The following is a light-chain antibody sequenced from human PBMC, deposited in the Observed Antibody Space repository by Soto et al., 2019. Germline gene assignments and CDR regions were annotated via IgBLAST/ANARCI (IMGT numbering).Light chain of an antibody. V-gene: IGKV1-39*01. CDR1: QNIIFY. CDR3: QQSYTNPVYS. CDR2: AAS. Sequence: DIQMTQSPSSLSASVGDRVTITCRASQNIIFYLNWYQQRIGKSPKLLIYAASNLQSGVPSRFSGSGSGTDFTLTISNLQPEDSANYFCQQSYTNPVYSFGPGTKVDIK. J-gene: IGKJ2*01.